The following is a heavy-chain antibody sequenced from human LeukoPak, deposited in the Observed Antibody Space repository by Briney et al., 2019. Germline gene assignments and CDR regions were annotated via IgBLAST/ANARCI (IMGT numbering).Heavy chain of an antibody. CDR2: ISGSGGST. CDR3: AKVPRPYYYDSSGKPYYFDY. CDR1: GFTFSSYA. Sequence: GGSLRLSCAASGFTFSSYAMSWVRQAPGKGLEWVSAISGSGGSTYYADSVKGRFTISRDNSKNTLYLQMNSLRAEDTAVCYCAKVPRPYYYDSSGKPYYFDYWGQGTLVTVSS. D-gene: IGHD3-22*01. V-gene: IGHV3-23*01. J-gene: IGHJ4*02.